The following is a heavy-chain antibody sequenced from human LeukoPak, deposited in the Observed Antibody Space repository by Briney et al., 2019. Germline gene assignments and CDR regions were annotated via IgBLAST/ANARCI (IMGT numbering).Heavy chain of an antibody. Sequence: SVKVSCKASGGTFSSYAISWVRQAPGQGLEWMGGIIPIFGTANYAQKFQGRVTITADKSTSTAYMELSSLRSEDTAVYYCASFNTFTMTTDYWGQGTLVTVSS. D-gene: IGHD3-22*01. CDR2: IIPIFGTA. CDR3: ASFNTFTMTTDY. V-gene: IGHV1-69*06. CDR1: GGTFSSYA. J-gene: IGHJ4*02.